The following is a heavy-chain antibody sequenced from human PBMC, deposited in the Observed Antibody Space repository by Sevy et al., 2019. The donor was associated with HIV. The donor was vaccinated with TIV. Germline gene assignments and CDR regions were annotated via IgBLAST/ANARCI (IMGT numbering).Heavy chain of an antibody. Sequence: GGFLRLSCEASGFTFDTFAMSWVRQAPGKGLGWVSAISRSGGYTYYADSVKGRFTISRDNSKNTLYLQMNSLRAEDTAIYYCARDGVVAATPNDYWGQGTLVTVS. D-gene: IGHD2-15*01. CDR3: ARDGVVAATPNDY. CDR2: ISRSGGYT. V-gene: IGHV3-23*01. J-gene: IGHJ4*02. CDR1: GFTFDTFA.